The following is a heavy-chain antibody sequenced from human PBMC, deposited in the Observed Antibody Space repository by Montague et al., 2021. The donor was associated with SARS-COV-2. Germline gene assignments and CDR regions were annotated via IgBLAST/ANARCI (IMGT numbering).Heavy chain of an antibody. CDR3: ARDYGDYGSGYYYGMDV. CDR2: IYYSGST. D-gene: IGHD4-17*01. V-gene: IGHV4-39*07. CDR1: GGSISSSSYY. J-gene: IGHJ6*02. Sequence: SETLSLTCTVSGGSISSSSYYWGWIRQPPGKGLEWIGSIYYSGSTYYNPSLKSRVTISVDTFKNQFSLKLSSVTAADTAVYYCARDYGDYGSGYYYGMDVWGQGATVTVSS.